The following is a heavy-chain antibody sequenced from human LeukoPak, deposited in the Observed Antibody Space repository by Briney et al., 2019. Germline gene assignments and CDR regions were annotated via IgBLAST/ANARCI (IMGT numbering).Heavy chain of an antibody. CDR1: GGTFSSYA. V-gene: IGHV1-69*05. J-gene: IGHJ6*03. CDR2: IIRIFGTA. Sequence: SVKVSCKASGGTFSSYAISWVRQAPGQGLEWMGGIIRIFGTANYAQKFQGRVTITTDESTSTAYMELSSLRSEDTAVYYCARGSLQYCSSASCMKPPYYYYYMDVWGKGPTVTVSS. D-gene: IGHD2-2*01. CDR3: ARGSLQYCSSASCMKPPYYYYYMDV.